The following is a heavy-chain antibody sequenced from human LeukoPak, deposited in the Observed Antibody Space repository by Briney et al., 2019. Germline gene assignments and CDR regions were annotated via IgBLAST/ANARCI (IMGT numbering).Heavy chain of an antibody. J-gene: IGHJ6*03. Sequence: SETLSHTXTVSGGFICSSIDYYRWTRQPPGKGLEWIGSIYYSGSTYYTPYLKNRVIISVQKSNNPFSLNLSAVTPGGPAVYYCARLFGYSYAHPGYMEVWGKGTTVTVSS. CDR1: GGFICSSIDY. D-gene: IGHD5-18*01. CDR3: ARLFGYSYAHPGYMEV. V-gene: IGHV4-39*01. CDR2: IYYSGST.